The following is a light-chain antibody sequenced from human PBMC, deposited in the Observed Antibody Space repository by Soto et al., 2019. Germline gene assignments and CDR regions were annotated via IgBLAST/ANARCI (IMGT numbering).Light chain of an antibody. CDR2: KTS. Sequence: DIQMTQFPSTLSASVGDRVTITCRASQSISVWLAWYQQKPGKAPNLLIYKTSTLESGVPSRFSGSGSGTEFTLTISSLQPDDFATYYCQQYNTDETFGQGTKVAIK. CDR3: QQYNTDET. CDR1: QSISVW. J-gene: IGKJ1*01. V-gene: IGKV1-5*03.